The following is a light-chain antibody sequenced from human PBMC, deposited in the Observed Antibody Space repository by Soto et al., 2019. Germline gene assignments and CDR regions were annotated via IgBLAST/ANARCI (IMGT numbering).Light chain of an antibody. CDR3: QQYGTSPPEYT. CDR1: QTVSSNS. Sequence: DIVLTQSPGTLSLSPGERAALSCRASQTVSSNSLAWYQQKPGQAPRLLIYDASTRATGIPDRFSDSGSGTDFTLTISGLEPEDFAVYYCQQYGTSPPEYTFGQGTKLEIK. V-gene: IGKV3-20*01. J-gene: IGKJ2*01. CDR2: DAS.